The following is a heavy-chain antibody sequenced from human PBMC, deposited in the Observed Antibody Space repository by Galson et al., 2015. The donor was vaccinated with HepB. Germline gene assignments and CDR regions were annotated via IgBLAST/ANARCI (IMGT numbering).Heavy chain of an antibody. CDR1: GGTFSSYA. CDR3: AREGSYGDYSESHFDY. Sequence: SVKVSCKASGGTFSSYAISWVRQAPGQGLERMGRIIPILGIANYAQKFQGRVTITADKSTSTAYMELSSLRSEDTAVYYCAREGSYGDYSESHFDYWGQGTLVTVSS. V-gene: IGHV1-69*04. D-gene: IGHD4-17*01. CDR2: IIPILGIA. J-gene: IGHJ4*02.